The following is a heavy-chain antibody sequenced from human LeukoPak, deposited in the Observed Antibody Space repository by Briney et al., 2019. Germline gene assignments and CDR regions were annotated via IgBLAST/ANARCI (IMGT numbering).Heavy chain of an antibody. V-gene: IGHV4-30-4*01. CDR1: GGSISSGDYY. Sequence: PSQTLSLTCTVSGGSISSGDYYWSWIRQPPGKGLEWIGYIYYSGSTYYNPSLKSRVTISVDTSKNQFSLKLSSVTAADTAVYYCARVAARGTVDIVGFFDYWGQGTLVTVFS. D-gene: IGHD5-12*01. J-gene: IGHJ4*02. CDR3: ARVAARGTVDIVGFFDY. CDR2: IYYSGST.